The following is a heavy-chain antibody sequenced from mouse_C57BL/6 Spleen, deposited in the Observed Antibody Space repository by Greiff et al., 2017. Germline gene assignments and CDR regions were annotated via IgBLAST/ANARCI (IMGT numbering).Heavy chain of an antibody. CDR3: ARREYSNYAGYAMDY. CDR1: GFTFSSYT. CDR2: ISGGGGNT. Sequence: EVQGVESGGGLVKPGGSLKLSCAASGFTFSSYTMSWVRQTPEKRLEWVATISGGGGNTYYPDSVKGRFTISRDNAKNTLYLQMSSLRSEDMALYYCARREYSNYAGYAMDYWGQGTSVTVSS. D-gene: IGHD2-5*01. J-gene: IGHJ4*01. V-gene: IGHV5-9*01.